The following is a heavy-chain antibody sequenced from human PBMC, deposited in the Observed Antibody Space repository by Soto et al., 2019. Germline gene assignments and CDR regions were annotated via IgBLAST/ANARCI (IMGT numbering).Heavy chain of an antibody. CDR1: GGTFTSYA. Sequence: ASVKVSCKASGGTFTSYAMHWVRQAPGQRLEWIGWINAGNGNTKYSQKFQGRVTITRDTSSNTAYMELRSLRSDDTAMYYCARGGYYDSSGSRNYHYYGMNVWGQGTTVTVSS. J-gene: IGHJ6*02. CDR3: ARGGYYDSSGSRNYHYYGMNV. CDR2: INAGNGNT. V-gene: IGHV1-3*01. D-gene: IGHD3-22*01.